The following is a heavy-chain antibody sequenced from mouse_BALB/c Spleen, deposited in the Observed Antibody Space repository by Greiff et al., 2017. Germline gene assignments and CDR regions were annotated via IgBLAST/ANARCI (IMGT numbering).Heavy chain of an antibody. D-gene: IGHD2-3*01. CDR2: IDPANGNT. J-gene: IGHJ3*01. Sequence: EVQLQQSGAELVKPGASVKLSCTASGFTFKDTYMHWVKQRPEQGLEWIGRIDPANGNTKYDPKFQGKATITADTSSNTAYLQLSILTSEDTAVYYCAYGYYEAWFAYWGQGTLVTVSA. CDR1: GFTFKDTY. V-gene: IGHV14-3*02. CDR3: AYGYYEAWFAY.